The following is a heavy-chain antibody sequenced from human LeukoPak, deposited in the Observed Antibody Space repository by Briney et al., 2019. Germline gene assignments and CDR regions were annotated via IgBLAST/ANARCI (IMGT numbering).Heavy chain of an antibody. CDR2: ISSSSSYI. CDR3: ARGGCSSTSCYAYYYYYYMDV. CDR1: GFTFSSYS. Sequence: PGGSLRLSCAASGFTFSSYSMNWVRQAPGKGLEWVSSISSSSSYIYYADSVKGRFTISRDNAKNSLYLKMNSLRAEDTAVYYCARGGCSSTSCYAYYYYYYMDVWGKRTTVTVSS. D-gene: IGHD2-2*01. J-gene: IGHJ6*03. V-gene: IGHV3-21*01.